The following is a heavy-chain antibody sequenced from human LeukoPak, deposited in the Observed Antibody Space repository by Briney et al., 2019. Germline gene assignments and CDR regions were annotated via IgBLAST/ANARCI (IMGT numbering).Heavy chain of an antibody. CDR3: ARELEYCSGGSCYSGFGY. D-gene: IGHD2-15*01. CDR2: INAGNGNT. V-gene: IGHV1-3*01. CDR1: GYTFTSYA. J-gene: IGHJ4*02. Sequence: GASVKVSCKASGYTFTSYAMHWVRQAPGQRLEWMGWINAGNGNTKYSQKFQGRVTITRGTSASTAYMELSSLRSEDTAVYYCARELEYCSGGSCYSGFGYGGQGTLVTVSS.